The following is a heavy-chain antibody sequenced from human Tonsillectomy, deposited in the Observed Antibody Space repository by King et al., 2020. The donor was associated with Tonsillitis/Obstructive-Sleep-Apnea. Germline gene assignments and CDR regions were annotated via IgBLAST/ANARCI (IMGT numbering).Heavy chain of an antibody. D-gene: IGHD2-2*01. CDR1: GYTFTGYY. CDR3: ARDWRYCSSTSCYSGIGY. V-gene: IGHV1-2*04. Sequence: QLVQSGAEVKKPGASVKVSCKASGYTFTGYYMHWVRQAPGQGLEWMGCINPNRGGTNYAQKFQGWVTMTRDTSISTAYMELSRLRSDDTAVYYCARDWRYCSSTSCYSGIGYWGQGTLVTVSS. J-gene: IGHJ4*02. CDR2: INPNRGGT.